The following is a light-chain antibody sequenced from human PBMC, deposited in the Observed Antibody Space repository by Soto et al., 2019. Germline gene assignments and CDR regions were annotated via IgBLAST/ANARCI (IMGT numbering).Light chain of an antibody. CDR3: QQYGSSPRVT. Sequence: EVVLTRSPGTLSLSPGERATLSCRASQSVSSSCLAWYQQKPGQAPRLLIYGASSRATGIPDRFSGSGSGTDFTLTISRLEPEDFAVYYCQQYGSSPRVTFGGGTKVDIK. V-gene: IGKV3-20*01. CDR2: GAS. J-gene: IGKJ4*01. CDR1: QSVSSSC.